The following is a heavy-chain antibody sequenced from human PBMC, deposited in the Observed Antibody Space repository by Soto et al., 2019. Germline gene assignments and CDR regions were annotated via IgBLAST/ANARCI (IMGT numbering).Heavy chain of an antibody. D-gene: IGHD6-13*01. J-gene: IGHJ3*01. CDR3: ARRIPVSGPYGAFDL. CDR2: ISHDGDNQ. Sequence: GGSLRLSCVASGFIFSNFALYRVRQAPGKGLEWVALISHDGDNQYYADSLKGRFTVSRDNSKSTLYLQMTSPRPDDTAIYYCARRIPVSGPYGAFDLWGQGTMVTVSS. V-gene: IGHV3-30*03. CDR1: GFIFSNFA.